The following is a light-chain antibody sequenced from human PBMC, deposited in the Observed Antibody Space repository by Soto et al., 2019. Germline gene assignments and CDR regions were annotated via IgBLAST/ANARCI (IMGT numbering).Light chain of an antibody. Sequence: ESVLTQSPGSLSLSPGETATLSCRASQSIINNYLAWYQQKPGQAPRLLIYGASIRATGVPDRFSGSGSGTDFTLTITRLEAEDFVVYYCQQYGTSPLMYTFGQGTKLGVK. CDR1: QSIINNY. J-gene: IGKJ2*01. CDR2: GAS. V-gene: IGKV3-20*01. CDR3: QQYGTSPLMYT.